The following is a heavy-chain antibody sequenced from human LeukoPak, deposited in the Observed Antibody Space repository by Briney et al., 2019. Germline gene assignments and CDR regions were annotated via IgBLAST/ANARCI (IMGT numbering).Heavy chain of an antibody. CDR3: ARVGSYGYFDY. D-gene: IGHD3-10*01. V-gene: IGHV3-21*01. CDR2: ISSSSSYI. J-gene: IGHJ4*02. Sequence: GGSLRLSCAASGFTFSSYSMNWVRQAPGKGLEWVSSISSSSSYIYYADSVKGRFTISRDNAKDSLYLRMNSRRVENTAVFYCARVGSYGYFDYGGQGTLVTVS. CDR1: GFTFSSYS.